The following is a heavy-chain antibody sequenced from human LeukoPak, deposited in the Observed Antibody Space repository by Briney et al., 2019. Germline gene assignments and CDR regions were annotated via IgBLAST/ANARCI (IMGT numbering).Heavy chain of an antibody. CDR3: ARAVAAAVIDY. CDR1: GFAFSSYA. J-gene: IGHJ4*02. V-gene: IGHV3-47*01. D-gene: IGHD6-13*01. Sequence: PGGSLRLSCAASGFAFSSYALHWVRRAPGKGLEWVSAIGTGGDTYYADSVMGRFTTSRDNAKKSLYLHMNSLIAEDMAVYYCARAVAAAVIDYWGQGTLVTVSS. CDR2: IGTGGDT.